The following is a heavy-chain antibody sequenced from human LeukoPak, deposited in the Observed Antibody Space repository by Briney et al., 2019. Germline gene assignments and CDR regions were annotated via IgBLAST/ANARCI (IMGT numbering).Heavy chain of an antibody. D-gene: IGHD1-1*01. CDR1: GYSFTNYW. CDR3: ARKSGQFDP. J-gene: IGHJ5*02. Sequence: GEPLNLSGKGSGYSFTNYWFGWARHLPGKGLEWMGIIHPSNSDDGHSQSFQGQVTMSADKSISSAYLQWSSLKASDTAMYYCARKSGQFDPWGQGTLVTVSS. V-gene: IGHV5-51*01. CDR2: IHPSNSDD.